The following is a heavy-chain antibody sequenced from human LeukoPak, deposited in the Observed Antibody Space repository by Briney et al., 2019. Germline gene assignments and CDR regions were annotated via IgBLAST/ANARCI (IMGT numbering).Heavy chain of an antibody. J-gene: IGHJ3*02. D-gene: IGHD3-10*01. CDR2: IIGSGGGT. CDR3: ASGVYYGSGGDAFDI. Sequence: PGGSLRLSCAASGFTFSSYAMNWVRQAPGKGLEWVSGIIGSGGGTYYADSVKGRFTISRDNAKNSLYLQMNSLRAEDTAVYYCASGVYYGSGGDAFDIWGQGTMVTVSS. CDR1: GFTFSSYA. V-gene: IGHV3-23*01.